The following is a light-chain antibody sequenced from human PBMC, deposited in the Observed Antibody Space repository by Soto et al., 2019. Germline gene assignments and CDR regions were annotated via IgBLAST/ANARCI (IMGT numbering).Light chain of an antibody. Sequence: EIVLTQSPGTLSLSPGERATLSCRASQSVSSSYLAWYQQKPGQAPRLLIYGASSRATGIPDRFSGSGSGTDFTLPISRLEPEYFAVYYCQQYGSSPWTFGQGNKGEIK. CDR3: QQYGSSPWT. J-gene: IGKJ1*01. CDR1: QSVSSSY. CDR2: GAS. V-gene: IGKV3-20*01.